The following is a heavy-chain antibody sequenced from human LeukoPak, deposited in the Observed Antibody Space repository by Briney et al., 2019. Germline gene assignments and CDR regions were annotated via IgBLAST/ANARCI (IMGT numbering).Heavy chain of an antibody. Sequence: GGSLRLSCAASGFTFSSYAMSWVRQAPGKGLEWVSAISGSGGSTYYVDSVKGRFTISRDNSKNTLYLQMNSLRAEDTAVYYCAKGSRYDFWSGYYDWGQGTLVTVSS. V-gene: IGHV3-23*01. CDR2: ISGSGGST. CDR3: AKGSRYDFWSGYYD. CDR1: GFTFSSYA. D-gene: IGHD3-3*01. J-gene: IGHJ4*02.